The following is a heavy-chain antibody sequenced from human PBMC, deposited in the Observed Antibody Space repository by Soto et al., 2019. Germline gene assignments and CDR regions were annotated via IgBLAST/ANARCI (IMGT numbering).Heavy chain of an antibody. CDR3: ARDLGPDYSRGY. CDR2: ISDSGSSI. Sequence: EVRLVESGGGLVSPGGSLRLSCAASGIAFSSYGLNWVRQAPGRGLEWISYISDSGSSIYYVDTVKGRFTASRDNAKNSVYLQMNSLRAEDTAVYYCARDLGPDYSRGYWGQGTLVTVSS. D-gene: IGHD4-4*01. CDR1: GIAFSSYG. V-gene: IGHV3-48*03. J-gene: IGHJ4*02.